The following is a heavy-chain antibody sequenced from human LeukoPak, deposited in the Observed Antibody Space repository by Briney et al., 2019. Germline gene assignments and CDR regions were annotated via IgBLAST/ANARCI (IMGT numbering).Heavy chain of an antibody. J-gene: IGHJ5*02. CDR3: ARNSGSYYCLDL. Sequence: SVKVSCKASGGTFSSYAISWVRQAPGQGFEWMGGIIPIFGTANYAQKFQGRVTITADESTSTAYMELSSLRSEDTAVYYCARNSGSYYCLDLWGQGTLVTVSS. CDR2: IIPIFGTA. CDR1: GGTFSSYA. V-gene: IGHV1-69*13. D-gene: IGHD1-26*01.